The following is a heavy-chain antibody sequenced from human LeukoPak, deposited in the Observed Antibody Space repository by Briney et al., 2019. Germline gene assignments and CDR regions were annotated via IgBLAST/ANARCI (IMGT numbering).Heavy chain of an antibody. J-gene: IGHJ1*01. CDR3: AKLEYSSSTVRSHH. Sequence: SGGSLRLSCAASGFTFSSYAMHWVRQAPGKGLEWVAVISYDGSNKYYADSVKGRLTISRGNSKNTLYLQMNSLRAEDTAVSYCAKLEYSSSTVRSHHWGQGTLVSDS. CDR2: ISYDGSNK. V-gene: IGHV3-30-3*01. CDR1: GFTFSSYA. D-gene: IGHD6-6*01.